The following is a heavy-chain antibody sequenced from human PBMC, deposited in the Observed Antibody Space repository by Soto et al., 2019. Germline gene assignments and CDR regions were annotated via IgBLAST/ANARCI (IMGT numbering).Heavy chain of an antibody. V-gene: IGHV4-30-2*01. CDR1: GGSISSGGYS. CDR3: ARITYCGGDCYRRFSS. D-gene: IGHD2-21*02. J-gene: IGHJ5*02. Sequence: PSETLSLTCTVSGGSISSGGYSWSWIRQPPGKGLEWIGYIYHGSTYYNPSLKSRVTISVDRSKNQFSLKLSSVTAADTAVYYCARITYCGGDCYRRFSSWGQGTLVTVSS. CDR2: IYHGST.